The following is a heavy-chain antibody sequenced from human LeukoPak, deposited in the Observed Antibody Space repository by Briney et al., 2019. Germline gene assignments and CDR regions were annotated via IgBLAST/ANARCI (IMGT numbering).Heavy chain of an antibody. V-gene: IGHV1-69*05. CDR3: ARGDYYGSGSPGMDYYYYYYMDV. J-gene: IGHJ6*03. Sequence: SVKVSCKASGGTFSSYAISWVRQAPGQGLEWMGGIIPIFGTANYAQKFQGRVTITTDESTSTAYMELSSLRSEDTAVYCCARGDYYGSGSPGMDYYYYYYMDVWGKGTTVTVSS. CDR1: GGTFSSYA. CDR2: IIPIFGTA. D-gene: IGHD3-10*01.